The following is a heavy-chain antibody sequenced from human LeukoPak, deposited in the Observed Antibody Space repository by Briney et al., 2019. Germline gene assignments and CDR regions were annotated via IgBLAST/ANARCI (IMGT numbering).Heavy chain of an antibody. CDR1: GFTFSSYA. J-gene: IGHJ1*01. V-gene: IGHV3-7*01. CDR2: IKQDGSEK. Sequence: GGSLRLSCAASGFTFSSYAMSWVRQAPGKGLEWVANIKQDGSEKYYVDSVKGRFTISRDNAKNSLYLQMNSLRAEDTAVYYCARDGAFDGSYPEYFQHWGQGTLVTVSS. CDR3: ARDGAFDGSYPEYFQH. D-gene: IGHD1-26*01.